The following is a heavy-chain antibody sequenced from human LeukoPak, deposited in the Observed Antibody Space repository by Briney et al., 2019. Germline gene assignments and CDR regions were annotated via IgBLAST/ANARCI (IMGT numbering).Heavy chain of an antibody. V-gene: IGHV5-51*01. CDR3: ARRRRAAAGAYYYYYYMDV. D-gene: IGHD6-13*01. Sequence: GESLKISCKGSGYSFTSYWIGWVRQMPGKGLEWMGIIYPGDSDTRYSPSFQGQVTISADKSISTAYLQWSSLKASDTAMYYSARRRRAAAGAYYYYYYMDVWGKGTTVTVSS. J-gene: IGHJ6*03. CDR1: GYSFTSYW. CDR2: IYPGDSDT.